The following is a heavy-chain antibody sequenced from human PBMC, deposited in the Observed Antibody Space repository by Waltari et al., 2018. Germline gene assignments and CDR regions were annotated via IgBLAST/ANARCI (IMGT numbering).Heavy chain of an antibody. CDR2: INPSGRST. CDR1: GYTFTSYS. Sequence: QVQLVQSGAEVKKPGASVKDSCQASGYTFTSYSMTWVRQAPGQGLALMGIINPSGRSTSYAQKFQGRVTMTRDTSTSTVYMELSSLRSEDTAVYYCARDSSGFSVPPDYWGQGTLGTVAS. J-gene: IGHJ4*02. CDR3: ARDSSGFSVPPDY. D-gene: IGHD3-22*01. V-gene: IGHV1-46*01.